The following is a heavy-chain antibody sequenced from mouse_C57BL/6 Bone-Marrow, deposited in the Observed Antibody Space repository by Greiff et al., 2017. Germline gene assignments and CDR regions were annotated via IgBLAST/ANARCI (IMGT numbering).Heavy chain of an antibody. CDR1: GFSFNTYA. J-gene: IGHJ2*01. V-gene: IGHV10-1*01. Sequence: EVTLMESGGGLLPPKGSLKLSCASSGFSFNTYAMNWVPQAPGTGLNWVARIRSKSHNYATYYADSVKDRFTISRDDSESMLYLQMNNLKTEDTARYYCVRFWDCWGQGTTLTVSS. CDR2: IRSKSHNYAT. CDR3: VRFWDC.